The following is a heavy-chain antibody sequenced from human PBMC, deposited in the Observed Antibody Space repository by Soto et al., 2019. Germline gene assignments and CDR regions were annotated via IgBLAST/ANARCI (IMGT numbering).Heavy chain of an antibody. J-gene: IGHJ3*02. Sequence: EVQLVESGGGLVQPGGSLKLSWAASGFSFSGSAMHWLRRAYGKGLEWVGRIRRKVNSYATAYAASVKGRFTISRDDSKHTSYLQMNSLKTEDTAVYYCTGPNYGDAFDIWGQGTMVTVSS. CDR2: IRRKVNSYAT. CDR3: TGPNYGDAFDI. V-gene: IGHV3-73*01. D-gene: IGHD1-7*01. CDR1: GFSFSGSA.